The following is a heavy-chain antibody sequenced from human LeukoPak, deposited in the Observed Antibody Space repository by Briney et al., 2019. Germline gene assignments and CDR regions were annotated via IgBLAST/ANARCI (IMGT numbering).Heavy chain of an antibody. V-gene: IGHV3-9*01. CDR3: AKETSENATRPEFDY. CDR1: GFTFDDYA. CDR2: ISWNSGSI. J-gene: IGHJ4*02. Sequence: PGGSLRLSCAASGFTFDDYAMHWVRQAPGKGLEGVSGISWNSGSIGYADSVKGRFTISRDNAKNSLYLQMNSLRAEDTALYYCAKETSENATRPEFDYWGQGTLVSVSA. D-gene: IGHD5-24*01.